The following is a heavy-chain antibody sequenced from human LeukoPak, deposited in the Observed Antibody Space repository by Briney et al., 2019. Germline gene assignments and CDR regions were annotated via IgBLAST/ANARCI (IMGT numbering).Heavy chain of an antibody. CDR2: CSGSCGST. V-gene: IGHV3-23*01. Sequence: PGVSLRLYCAASGFTFSSYAMSWVRQAQGQGLEWVSACSGSCGSTYYAEYVNGRFTISRDNSKNTLYLQMNGLRAEDTAVYYCAPRADYYDSSGMDYWGQGTLVTVSS. CDR3: APRADYYDSSGMDY. CDR1: GFTFSSYA. J-gene: IGHJ4*02. D-gene: IGHD3-22*01.